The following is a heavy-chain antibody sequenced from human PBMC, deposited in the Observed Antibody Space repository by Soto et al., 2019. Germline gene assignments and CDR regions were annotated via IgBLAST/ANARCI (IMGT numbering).Heavy chain of an antibody. Sequence: QLQLQESGPGLVKPSETLSLTCTVSGGSISSSSYYWGWIRQPPGKGLEWIGSIYYSGSTYYNPSLKSRVTISVDTSKNQFSLKLSSVTAADTAVYYCASGAYNWNRHPYPRAPWWYFQHWGQGTLVTVSS. CDR1: GGSISSSSYY. J-gene: IGHJ1*01. D-gene: IGHD1-20*01. CDR3: ASGAYNWNRHPYPRAPWWYFQH. CDR2: IYYSGST. V-gene: IGHV4-39*01.